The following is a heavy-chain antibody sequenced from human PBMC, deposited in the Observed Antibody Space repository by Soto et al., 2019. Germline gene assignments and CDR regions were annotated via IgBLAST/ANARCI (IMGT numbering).Heavy chain of an antibody. CDR1: GYTFTSYD. CDR3: ARDPEAVAAFDI. J-gene: IGHJ3*02. V-gene: IGHV1-18*01. Sequence: ASVKVSCKASGYTFTSYDINWVRQATGQGLEWMGWISAYNGNTNYAQKLQGRVTMTTDTSTSTAYMELRSLRSDDTAVYYCARDPEAVAAFDIWGQGTMVTVSS. CDR2: ISAYNGNT. D-gene: IGHD6-19*01.